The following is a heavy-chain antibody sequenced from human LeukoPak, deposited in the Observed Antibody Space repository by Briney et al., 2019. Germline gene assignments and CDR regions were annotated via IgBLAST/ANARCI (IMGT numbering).Heavy chain of an antibody. D-gene: IGHD3-22*01. Sequence: SETLSLICTVSGGSISSYYWSWIRQPPGKGLEWIGYIYYSGSTNYNPSLKSRVTISVDTSKNQFSLKLSSVTAADTAVYYCARDEDYDSSGYAPGAFDIWGQGTMVTVSS. CDR1: GGSISSYY. J-gene: IGHJ3*02. V-gene: IGHV4-59*01. CDR3: ARDEDYDSSGYAPGAFDI. CDR2: IYYSGST.